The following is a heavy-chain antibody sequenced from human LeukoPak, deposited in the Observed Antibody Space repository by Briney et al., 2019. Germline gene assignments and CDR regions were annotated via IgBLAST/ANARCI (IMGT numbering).Heavy chain of an antibody. CDR3: ARDTYYYDSSGYYLVYFDY. V-gene: IGHV3-48*03. D-gene: IGHD3-22*01. J-gene: IGHJ4*02. CDR2: ISSSGSTI. Sequence: GGSLRLSCAASGFTFSSYEMNWVRQAPGKGLEWVSYISSSGSTIYYADSVKGRFTISRDNAKNSLYLQMNSLRAEDTAVYYCARDTYYYDSSGYYLVYFDYGGQGTLVTVSS. CDR1: GFTFSSYE.